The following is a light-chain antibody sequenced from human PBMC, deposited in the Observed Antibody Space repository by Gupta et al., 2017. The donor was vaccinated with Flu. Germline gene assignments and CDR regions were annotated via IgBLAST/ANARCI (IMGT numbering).Light chain of an antibody. J-gene: IGLJ6*01. CDR2: DVN. V-gene: IGLV2-14*03. CDR1: SSDVGRSDS. Sequence: QSALTQPASVSGSPGQSITISCTGTSSDVGRSDSVSWYQQHPGKAPKLLIYDVNNRPSGVSSRFSGSKSGNTASLTISGLQAEDETDYYCSSYTTISTLDVFGSGTKVTVL. CDR3: SSYTTISTLDV.